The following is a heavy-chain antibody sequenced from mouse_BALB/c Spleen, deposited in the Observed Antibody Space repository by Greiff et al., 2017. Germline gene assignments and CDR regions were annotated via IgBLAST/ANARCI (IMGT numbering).Heavy chain of an antibody. Sequence: EVQLQQSGPELVKPGASVKIPCKASGYTFTDYNMDWVKQSHGKSLEWIGDINPNNGGTIYNQKFKGKATLTVDKSSSTAYMELRSLTSEDTAVYYCARLDGNPAYWGQGTLVTVSA. J-gene: IGHJ3*01. CDR3: ARLDGNPAY. D-gene: IGHD2-1*01. CDR2: INPNNGGT. CDR1: GYTFTDYN. V-gene: IGHV1-18*01.